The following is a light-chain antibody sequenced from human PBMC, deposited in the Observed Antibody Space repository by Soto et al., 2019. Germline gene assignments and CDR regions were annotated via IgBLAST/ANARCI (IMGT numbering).Light chain of an antibody. Sequence: QSVLTQSASVYGSDGQSSTISCTGTSSDVGGYNYVSWYQQHPGKAPKLMIYDVSNRPSGVSNRSSGSKSGNTASLTISGLQAEDEADYYCSSYTSSSTLDVFGTGTKVTVL. J-gene: IGLJ1*01. CDR1: SSDVGGYNY. V-gene: IGLV2-14*01. CDR2: DVS. CDR3: SSYTSSSTLDV.